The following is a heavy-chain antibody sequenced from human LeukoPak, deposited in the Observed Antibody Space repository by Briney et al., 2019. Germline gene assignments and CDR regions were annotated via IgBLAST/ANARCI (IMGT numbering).Heavy chain of an antibody. CDR1: EYTFTSYY. CDR2: IYPGDSDSDT. J-gene: IGHJ4*02. V-gene: IGHV5-51*01. Sequence: GESLQISCKGSEYTFTSYYIGWVRQMPGKGLEWMGIIYPGDSDSDTRYSPSFQGQVTISADTSISTAYLQWSSLEASDTAMYYCARLQYSNGYVDYWGQGTLVTVSS. CDR3: ARLQYSNGYVDY. D-gene: IGHD5-18*01.